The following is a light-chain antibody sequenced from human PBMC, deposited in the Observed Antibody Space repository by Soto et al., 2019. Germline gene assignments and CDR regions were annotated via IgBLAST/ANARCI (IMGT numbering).Light chain of an antibody. CDR1: QSTSSW. V-gene: IGKV1-5*01. CDR2: DAY. CDR3: QQYNSYSKT. Sequence: DIQMTQSPATLSASVGDRVTITCRASQSTSSWLAWYQQRPGKAPKLLIFDAYSLESGVPSRFSGSGSGTEFTLTISSLQPDDFATYYCQQYNSYSKTFGQGTKVDIK. J-gene: IGKJ1*01.